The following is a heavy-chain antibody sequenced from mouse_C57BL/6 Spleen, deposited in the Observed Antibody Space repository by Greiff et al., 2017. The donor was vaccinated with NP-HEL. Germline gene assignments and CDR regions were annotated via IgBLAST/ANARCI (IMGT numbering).Heavy chain of an antibody. CDR3: ARDDYDYAMDY. CDR1: GYTFTSYW. Sequence: QVQLQQSGAELASPGASVTLSCKASGYTFTSYWMHWVKQRPGQGLEWIGNINPSNGGTNYNEKFKSKATLTVDKSSSTADMQLSSLTSEDSAVYYCARDDYDYAMDYWGQGTSVTVSS. D-gene: IGHD2-4*01. CDR2: INPSNGGT. V-gene: IGHV1-53*01. J-gene: IGHJ4*01.